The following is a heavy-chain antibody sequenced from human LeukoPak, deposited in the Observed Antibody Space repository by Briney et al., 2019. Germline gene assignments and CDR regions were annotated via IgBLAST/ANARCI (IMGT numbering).Heavy chain of an antibody. CDR1: GGSISSGDYY. J-gene: IGHJ4*02. V-gene: IGHV4-30-4*01. CDR2: IYYSGST. CDR3: ARFYYDSSGYYPDYFDY. Sequence: SQTLSLTCTVSGGSISSGDYYWSWIRQPPGKGLEWIGYIYYSGSTYYNPSLKGRVTISVDTSKNQFSLKLSSVTAADTAVYYCARFYYDSSGYYPDYFDYWGQGTLVTVSS. D-gene: IGHD3-22*01.